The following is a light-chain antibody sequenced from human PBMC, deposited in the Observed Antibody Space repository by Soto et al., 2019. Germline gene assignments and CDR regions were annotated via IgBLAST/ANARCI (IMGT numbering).Light chain of an antibody. CDR3: AAWDDSLNGPV. V-gene: IGLV1-44*01. J-gene: IGLJ1*01. CDR1: SSNIGSNT. CDR2: SSN. Sequence: QSVLTQPPSASGTPGQRVTISCSGSSSNIGSNTVNWYQQLPGTAPKLLIYSSNQRPSGVPDRFAGSKSGTSASLAISGLQSEDEADYYCAAWDDSLNGPVFGTGTKPPS.